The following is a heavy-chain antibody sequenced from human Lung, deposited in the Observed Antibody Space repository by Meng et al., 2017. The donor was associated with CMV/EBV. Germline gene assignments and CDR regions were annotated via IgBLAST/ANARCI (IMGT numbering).Heavy chain of an antibody. V-gene: IGHV3-7*04. CDR2: IKADGSER. D-gene: IGHD3-16*01. CDR3: ARGHYDGA. Sequence: GEXXKISCTSSRFSFGGLWMNWVLQAPGKGLEWVANIKADGSERYYVDSVKGRFTISRDNAKNSLYLQMNNLRVEDTAVYFCARGHYDGAWGHGALVTVSS. CDR1: RFSFGGLW. J-gene: IGHJ4*03.